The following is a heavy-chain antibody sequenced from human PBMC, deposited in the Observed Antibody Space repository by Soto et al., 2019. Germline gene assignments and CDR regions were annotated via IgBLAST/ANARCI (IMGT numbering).Heavy chain of an antibody. CDR3: ARRWSGTDY. D-gene: IGHD3-10*01. J-gene: IGHJ4*01. V-gene: IGHV4-59*01. CDR1: GGPTLSYY. Sequence: QLQLQESGPGLLKPSKPLSLTSPVSGGPTLSYYWSWIRQPPGKGLEWIGYIHNSGSTSYNPSLQSRVTISADVSKNQFSLDLRSVTAADTAVYYCARRWSGTDYWGHGTLVTVSS. CDR2: IHNSGST.